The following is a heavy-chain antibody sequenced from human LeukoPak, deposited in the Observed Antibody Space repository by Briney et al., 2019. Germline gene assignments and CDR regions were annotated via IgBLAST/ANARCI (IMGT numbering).Heavy chain of an antibody. D-gene: IGHD3-16*02. CDR1: GGSISNYY. V-gene: IGHV4-59*12. CDR3: ARGWGYDYVWGSYRNRGIYYFDY. CDR2: IYYSGST. Sequence: TSETLSLTCTVSGGSISNYYWSWVRQPPGKGLEWIGYIYYSGSTNYNPSLKSRVTISVDTSKNQFSLKLSSVTAADTAVYYCARGWGYDYVWGSYRNRGIYYFDYWGQGTLVTVSS. J-gene: IGHJ4*02.